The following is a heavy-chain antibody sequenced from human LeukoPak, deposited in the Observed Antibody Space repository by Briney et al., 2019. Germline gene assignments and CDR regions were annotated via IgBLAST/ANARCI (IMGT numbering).Heavy chain of an antibody. J-gene: IGHJ4*02. CDR1: GYSISSGYY. V-gene: IGHV4-38-2*01. CDR3: ARPYSGRFDY. D-gene: IGHD1-26*01. Sequence: PSETLSLTCAVSGYSISSGYYWGWSRQPPGKGVEWIGSIYHSGSTYYNPSLKSRVTISVDTSKNQFSLKLSSVTAADTAVYYCARPYSGRFDYWGQGTLVTVSS. CDR2: IYHSGST.